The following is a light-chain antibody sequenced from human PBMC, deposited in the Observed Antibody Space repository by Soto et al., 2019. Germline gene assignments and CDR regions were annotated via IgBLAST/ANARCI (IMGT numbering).Light chain of an antibody. CDR3: QQYNNNWPPWT. Sequence: EIVMTQSPATLSVSPGERATLSCRASQSVNSNLAWYQQKPGQAPRLLIYAASNRATGIPARFSGSGSGTEFTLTISSLQSEDFAVYYCQQYNNNWPPWT. V-gene: IGKV3-15*01. CDR2: AAS. J-gene: IGKJ1*01. CDR1: QSVNSN.